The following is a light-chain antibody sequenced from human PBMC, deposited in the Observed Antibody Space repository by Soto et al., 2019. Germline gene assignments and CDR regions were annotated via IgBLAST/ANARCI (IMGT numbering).Light chain of an antibody. J-gene: IGKJ1*01. Sequence: SPSSLSASVGDRVTISCRASQGISTYLNWYQQRPGTAPRLLIYRASSVKSGVPPRFSGSGSGRDFTLTISSLRPEDIATYFCQHSYSSPPWTFGQGTKVDIK. CDR1: QGISTY. V-gene: IGKV1-39*01. CDR2: RAS. CDR3: QHSYSSPPWT.